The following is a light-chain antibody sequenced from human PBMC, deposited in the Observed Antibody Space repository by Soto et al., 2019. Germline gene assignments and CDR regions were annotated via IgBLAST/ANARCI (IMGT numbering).Light chain of an antibody. CDR2: ANN. CDR3: AAWDESLKGWV. J-gene: IGLJ3*02. CDR1: SSNIGSET. Sequence: QSVLTQPPSASGTPGQRVTISCSGSSSNIGSETVNWYQQVPGTAPKLLIYANNQRPSWVPDRFSVSKSGTSASLAIGGLQSEDEADYYCAAWDESLKGWVFGGGTKVTVL. V-gene: IGLV1-44*01.